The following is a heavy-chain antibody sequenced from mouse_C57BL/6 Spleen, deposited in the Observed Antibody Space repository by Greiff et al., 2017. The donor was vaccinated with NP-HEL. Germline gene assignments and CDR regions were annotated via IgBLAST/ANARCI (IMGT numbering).Heavy chain of an antibody. Sequence: EVQLVESGEGLVKPGGSLKLSCAASGFTFSSYAMSWVRQTPEKRLEWVAYISSGGDYIYYADTVKGRFTISRDNARNTLYLQMSSLKSEDTAMYYCTRALWDGWYFDVWGTGTTVTVSS. CDR2: ISSGGDYI. D-gene: IGHD4-1*01. V-gene: IGHV5-9-1*02. CDR3: TRALWDGWYFDV. J-gene: IGHJ1*03. CDR1: GFTFSSYA.